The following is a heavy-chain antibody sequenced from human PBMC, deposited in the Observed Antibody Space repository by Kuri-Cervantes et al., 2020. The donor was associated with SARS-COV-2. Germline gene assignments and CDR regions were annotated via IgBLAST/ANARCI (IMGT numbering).Heavy chain of an antibody. CDR1: GFSGSSNY. Sequence: CAASGFSGSSNYMSWVRQAPGKGLEWVSVIYSGGSTYYADSVKGRFTISRDNSKNTLYLQMNSLRAEDTAVYYCARDERWRYCSGGSCYGDYYYGMDVWGQGTTVTVSS. CDR3: ARDERWRYCSGGSCYGDYYYGMDV. D-gene: IGHD2-15*01. J-gene: IGHJ6*02. CDR2: IYSGGST. V-gene: IGHV3-53*01.